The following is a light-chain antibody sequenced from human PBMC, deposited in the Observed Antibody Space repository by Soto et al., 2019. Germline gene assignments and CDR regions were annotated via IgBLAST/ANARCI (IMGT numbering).Light chain of an antibody. CDR3: QQYDSYPYT. CDR1: QTISSW. Sequence: DIQMTQSPSTLSTSVGDRVTITCRASQTISSWLAWYQEKPGNAPKLLIYKASTSESGVPSRFSGSGSGTEFTLTISSLQPDDFATYYCQQYDSYPYTFGQGTKLEIK. J-gene: IGKJ2*01. V-gene: IGKV1-5*03. CDR2: KAS.